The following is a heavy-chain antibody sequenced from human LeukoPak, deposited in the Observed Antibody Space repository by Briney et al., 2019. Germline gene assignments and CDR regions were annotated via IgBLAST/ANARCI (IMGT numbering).Heavy chain of an antibody. D-gene: IGHD6-6*01. V-gene: IGHV3-74*01. Sequence: GGSLRLSCAASGFTFSSYDMHWVRQAPGKGLVWVSRINTDGSSTTYADSVKGRFTISRDNAKNTLYLQMNSLSAEDTAVYYCARGYSSSYRIDYWGQGTLVTASS. CDR3: ARGYSSSYRIDY. CDR2: INTDGSST. CDR1: GFTFSSYD. J-gene: IGHJ4*02.